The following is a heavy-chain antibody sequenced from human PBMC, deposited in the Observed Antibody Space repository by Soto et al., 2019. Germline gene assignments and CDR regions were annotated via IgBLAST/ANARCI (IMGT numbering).Heavy chain of an antibody. CDR1: GFTFSSYS. CDR3: ARESFADYYDSSGYQSPYYYYYGMDV. V-gene: IGHV3-21*01. J-gene: IGHJ6*02. Sequence: GGSLRLSCAASGFTFSSYSMNWVRQAPGKGLEWVSSISSSSSYIYYADSVKGRFTTSRDNAKNSLYLQMNSLRAEDTAVYYCARESFADYYDSSGYQSPYYYYYGMDVWGQGTTVTVSS. D-gene: IGHD3-22*01. CDR2: ISSSSSYI.